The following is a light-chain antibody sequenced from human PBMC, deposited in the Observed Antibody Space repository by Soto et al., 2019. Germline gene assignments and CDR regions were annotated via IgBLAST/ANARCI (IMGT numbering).Light chain of an antibody. Sequence: QSVLTQPPSASGTPGQRVTISCSGSSSNIGSNTVNWYQQLPGTAPKLLIYSNNQRPSGGPDRFSGSKSGTSASLAISGLQSEDEADYYCAAWDDSLNVLVFGGGTKLTVL. CDR2: SNN. CDR3: AAWDDSLNVLV. CDR1: SSNIGSNT. J-gene: IGLJ2*01. V-gene: IGLV1-44*01.